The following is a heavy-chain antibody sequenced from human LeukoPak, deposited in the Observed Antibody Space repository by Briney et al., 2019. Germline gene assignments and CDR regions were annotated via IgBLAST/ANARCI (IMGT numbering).Heavy chain of an antibody. V-gene: IGHV3-43*01. CDR3: AKDRGYYDSSGYSEGYFDY. CDR2: ISWDGGST. CDR1: GFTFDDYT. Sequence: GGSLRLSCAASGFTFDDYTMHWVRQAPGKGLEWVSLISWDGGSTHYADSVKGRFTISRDNSKNSLYLQMNSLRTEDTALYYCAKDRGYYDSSGYSEGYFDYWGQGTLVTVSS. D-gene: IGHD3-22*01. J-gene: IGHJ4*02.